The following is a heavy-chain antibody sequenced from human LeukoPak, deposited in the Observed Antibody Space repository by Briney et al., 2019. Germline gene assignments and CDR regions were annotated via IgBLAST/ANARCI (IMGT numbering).Heavy chain of an antibody. CDR1: GFTFRNSA. Sequence: GGSLRLSCAASGFTFRNSAMTWVRQPPGKGLEWVSSITGSGGNTFYADSAKGRFTISRDNPKNTLYLQMNSLRVEDTAVYFCAKGSLQGDHWGQGTLVTVSS. V-gene: IGHV3-23*01. CDR3: AKGSLQGDH. CDR2: ITGSGGNT. J-gene: IGHJ1*01. D-gene: IGHD2-21*02.